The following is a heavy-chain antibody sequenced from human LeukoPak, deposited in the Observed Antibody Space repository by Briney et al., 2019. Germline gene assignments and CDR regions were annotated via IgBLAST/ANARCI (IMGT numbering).Heavy chain of an antibody. J-gene: IGHJ5*02. V-gene: IGHV1-2*02. D-gene: IGHD2-21*02. CDR2: INPKSGGT. Sequence: GASVKVSCKASGYTFTGYYMHWVRQAPGQGLESMGWINPKSGGTYCAQKFQGRVTMTRDTSISTAYMELSRLRFDDTAMYYCATKKTPLYCGGDCYSGLGWFDPWGQGTLVTVSA. CDR1: GYTFTGYY. CDR3: ATKKTPLYCGGDCYSGLGWFDP.